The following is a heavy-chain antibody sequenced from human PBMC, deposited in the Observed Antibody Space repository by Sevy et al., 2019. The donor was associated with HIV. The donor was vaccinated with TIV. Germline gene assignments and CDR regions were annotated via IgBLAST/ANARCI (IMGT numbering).Heavy chain of an antibody. CDR1: GYTFTSYA. CDR2: INTNTGNP. J-gene: IGHJ4*02. D-gene: IGHD4-17*01. V-gene: IGHV7-4-1*02. Sequence: ASVKVSCKASGYTFTSYAMNWMRQAPGQGLEWMGRINTNTGNPTYAQGFTGRFVFSLDTSVSTAYLQISSLKAEDTAVYYCARGEVYGDYEYYFDYWGQGTLVTVSS. CDR3: ARGEVYGDYEYYFDY.